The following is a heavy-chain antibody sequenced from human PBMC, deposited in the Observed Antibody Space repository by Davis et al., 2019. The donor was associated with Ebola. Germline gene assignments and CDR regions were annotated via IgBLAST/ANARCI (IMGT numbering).Heavy chain of an antibody. CDR1: GYTFTSYD. CDR2: MNPNSGNT. D-gene: IGHD6-13*01. J-gene: IGHJ4*02. CDR3: ARTARTIAAAATEDY. V-gene: IGHV1-8*01. Sequence: AASVTVSCKASGYTFTSYDINWVRQATGQGLEWMGWMNPNSGNTGYAQKFQGRVTMTRNTSISTAYMELSSLRSEDTAVYYWARTARTIAAAATEDYWGQGTLVTVSS.